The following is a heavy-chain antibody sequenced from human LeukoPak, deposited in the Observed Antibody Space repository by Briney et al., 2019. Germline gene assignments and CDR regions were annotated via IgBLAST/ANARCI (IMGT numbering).Heavy chain of an antibody. V-gene: IGHV3-30-3*01. CDR3: ARDYDSSGSSIDY. D-gene: IGHD3-22*01. CDR2: ISYDGSNE. J-gene: IGHJ4*02. CDR1: GFTFNNYA. Sequence: PGGSLRLSCEASGFTFNNYAMHWVRQAPGKGLEWVAVISYDGSNEYYADSVKGRFTISRDNSKNTLYLQMNSLRAEDTAVYYCARDYDSSGSSIDYWGQGTLVTVSS.